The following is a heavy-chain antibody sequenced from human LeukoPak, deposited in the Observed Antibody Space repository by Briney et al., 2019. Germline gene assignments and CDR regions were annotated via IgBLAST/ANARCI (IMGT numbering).Heavy chain of an antibody. CDR1: GFTFSSYS. CDR3: ARWHCSGGSCYSGEVRFDP. CDR2: ISSSSSYI. J-gene: IGHJ5*02. V-gene: IGHV3-21*01. D-gene: IGHD2-15*01. Sequence: NSGGSLRLSCAASGFTFSSYSMNWVRQAPGKGLEWVSSISSSSSYIYYADSVKGRFTISRDNAKNSLYLQMNSLRAEDTAVYYCARWHCSGGSCYSGEVRFDPWGQGNLGTGSS.